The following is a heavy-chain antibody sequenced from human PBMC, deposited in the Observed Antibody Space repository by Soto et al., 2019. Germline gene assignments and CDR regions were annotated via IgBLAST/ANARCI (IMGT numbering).Heavy chain of an antibody. CDR2: ISAYNGNT. CDR1: GYTFTSYG. D-gene: IGHD4-4*01. J-gene: IGHJ4*02. V-gene: IGHV1-18*01. Sequence: ASVKVSCKASGYTFTSYGISWVRQAPGQGLEWMGWISAYNGNTNYAQKLQGRVTMTTDTSTSTAYMELRSLRSDDTAVYYCASGLGERSIYSNYGNFDYWGQGTLVIVSS. CDR3: ASGLGERSIYSNYGNFDY.